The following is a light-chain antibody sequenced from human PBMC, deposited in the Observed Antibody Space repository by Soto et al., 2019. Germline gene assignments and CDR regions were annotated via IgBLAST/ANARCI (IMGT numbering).Light chain of an antibody. CDR3: QQRYSTPS. Sequence: DIQMTQSPSSLSASAGDRVTITCRASQSINTYLNWYQQKPGKAPKLLIYAASSLQSGGPSRFSGSGSGTDFTLTISNLQREDSATYYCQQRYSTPSFGQGTKLEIK. CDR1: QSINTY. J-gene: IGKJ2*01. CDR2: AAS. V-gene: IGKV1-39*01.